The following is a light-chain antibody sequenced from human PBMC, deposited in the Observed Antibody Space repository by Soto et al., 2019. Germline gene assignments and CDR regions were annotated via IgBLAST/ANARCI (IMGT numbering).Light chain of an antibody. CDR2: GAS. CDR1: QSVSSSY. CDR3: QQYGTSAWT. V-gene: IGKV3-20*01. J-gene: IGKJ1*01. Sequence: CCRTSQSVSSSYLAWYQQKPGQAPRLLIYGASSRATGIPDRFSGSGSGTEFTLTISCLQPEDFAVYYCQQYGTSAWTFGEGTKVDIK.